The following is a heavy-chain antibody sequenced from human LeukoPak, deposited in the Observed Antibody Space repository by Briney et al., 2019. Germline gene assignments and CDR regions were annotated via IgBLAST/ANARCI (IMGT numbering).Heavy chain of an antibody. CDR1: GYTFTCYY. D-gene: IGHD2-2*01. CDR2: INPNSGGT. V-gene: IGHV1-2*02. CDR3: ARMFPCSSTSCYYWYYYYYMDV. Sequence: ASVKVSCKASGYTFTCYYMHWVRQAPGQGLEWMGWINPNSGGTNYAQKFQGRVTMTRDTSISTAYMELSRLRSDDTAVYYCARMFPCSSTSCYYWYYYYYMDVWGKGTTVTISS. J-gene: IGHJ6*03.